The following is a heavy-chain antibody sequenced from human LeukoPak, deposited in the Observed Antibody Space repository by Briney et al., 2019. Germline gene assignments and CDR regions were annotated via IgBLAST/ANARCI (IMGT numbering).Heavy chain of an antibody. V-gene: IGHV3-48*03. Sequence: GGSLTHSCAASGFTFSSYEVNWVRQAPGKGLEWVSYIGSSGRIIYYADSVKGRFTISRDNAMNSLYLQMSSLRAEDTAVYYCARDPLSTQDTGYFDGWGQGTLVTVSS. CDR2: IGSSGRII. CDR1: GFTFSSYE. D-gene: IGHD2/OR15-2a*01. J-gene: IGHJ4*02. CDR3: ARDPLSTQDTGYFDG.